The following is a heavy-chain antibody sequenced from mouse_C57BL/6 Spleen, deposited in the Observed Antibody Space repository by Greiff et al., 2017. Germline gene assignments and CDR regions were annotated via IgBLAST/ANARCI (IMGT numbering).Heavy chain of an antibody. CDR1: GYTFTSYW. V-gene: IGHV1-55*01. Sequence: QVQLKQSGAELVKPGASVKMSCKASGYTFTSYWITWVRQRPGQGLEWIGDIYPGSGSTNYNEKFKSKATLTVDTSSSTAYMPLSSLTSEDSAVYYCAREGGREIFAYCGQGTLVTVSA. CDR2: IYPGSGST. D-gene: IGHD3-3*01. J-gene: IGHJ3*01. CDR3: AREGGREIFAY.